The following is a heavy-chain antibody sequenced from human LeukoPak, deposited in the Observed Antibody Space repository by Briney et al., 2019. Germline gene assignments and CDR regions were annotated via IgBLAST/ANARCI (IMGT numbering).Heavy chain of an antibody. J-gene: IGHJ4*02. V-gene: IGHV4-59*01. Sequence: SETLSLTCTVSGGSISSYYWSWIRQPPGKGLEWIGYIYYSGSTNYNPSLKSRVTISVDTSKNQFSLKLSSVTAADTAVYYCARSERWLQFRGFDYWGQGTLVTVSS. CDR1: GGSISSYY. CDR2: IYYSGST. CDR3: ARSERWLQFRGFDY. D-gene: IGHD5-24*01.